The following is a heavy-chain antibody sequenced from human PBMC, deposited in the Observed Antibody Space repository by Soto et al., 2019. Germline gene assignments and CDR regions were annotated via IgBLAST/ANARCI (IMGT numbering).Heavy chain of an antibody. Sequence: GGSLRLSCAASGFTFSSYGMHWVRQAPGKGLEWVAVISYDGSNKYYADSVKGRFTISRDNSKNTLYLQMNSLRAEDTAVYYCAKEQGSGHGAYGMDVWGQGTTVTVSS. CDR2: ISYDGSNK. V-gene: IGHV3-30*18. J-gene: IGHJ6*02. D-gene: IGHD6-19*01. CDR3: AKEQGSGHGAYGMDV. CDR1: GFTFSSYG.